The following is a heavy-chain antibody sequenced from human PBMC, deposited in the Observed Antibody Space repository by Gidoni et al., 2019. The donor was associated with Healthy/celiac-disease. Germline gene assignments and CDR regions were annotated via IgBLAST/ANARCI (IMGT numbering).Heavy chain of an antibody. J-gene: IGHJ4*02. D-gene: IGHD3-10*01. Sequence: QVQLVESGGGVVEHGRSRRPACAAAGGIVGSYGMHWVRQAPGKGLECVAVIWYDGINQYYADSVKGRFTMSRDNSKNTLYLQMNSLRAEDTAVYYCARDLGSGSGPVDFDYWGQGTLVTVSS. CDR2: IWYDGINQ. CDR3: ARDLGSGSGPVDFDY. CDR1: GGIVGSYG. V-gene: IGHV3-33*01.